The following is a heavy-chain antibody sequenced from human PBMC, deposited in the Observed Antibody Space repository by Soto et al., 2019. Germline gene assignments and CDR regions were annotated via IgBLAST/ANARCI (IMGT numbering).Heavy chain of an antibody. J-gene: IGHJ6*02. Sequence: QVQLVESGGGVVQPGRSLRLSCAASGFTFSSYGMHWVRQAPGKGLEWVAVISYDGSNKYYADSVKGRFTISRDNSKNALNLQMNSLRAEDTAVYYCAKERWPGYDFWSGYYPHYYYYGMDVWGQGTTVTVSS. CDR2: ISYDGSNK. CDR1: GFTFSSYG. V-gene: IGHV3-30*18. D-gene: IGHD3-3*01. CDR3: AKERWPGYDFWSGYYPHYYYYGMDV.